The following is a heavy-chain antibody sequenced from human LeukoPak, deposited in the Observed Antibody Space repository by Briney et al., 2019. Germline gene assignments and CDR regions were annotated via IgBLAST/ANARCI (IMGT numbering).Heavy chain of an antibody. Sequence: GESLKISCKGSGYSFTSYWIGWVRQMPGKGLEWMGIIYPGDSDTRYSPSFQGQVTISADKSISTVYLQWSSLKASDTAMYYCARLIGYSYGYSGEFDYWGQGTLVTVSS. CDR3: ARLIGYSYGYSGEFDY. D-gene: IGHD5-18*01. J-gene: IGHJ4*02. CDR1: GYSFTSYW. V-gene: IGHV5-51*01. CDR2: IYPGDSDT.